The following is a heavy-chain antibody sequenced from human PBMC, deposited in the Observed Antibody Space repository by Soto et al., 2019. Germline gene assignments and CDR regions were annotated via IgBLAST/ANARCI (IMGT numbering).Heavy chain of an antibody. CDR3: ARKGDYGSGSYYTYFDY. V-gene: IGHV1-69*02. CDR2: IIPILGIA. CDR1: GGTFSSYT. Sequence: QVQLVHSGAEVKKPGSSVKVSCKASGGTFSSYTISWVRQAPGQGLEWMGRIIPILGIANYAQKFQGRVTITADKSTSTAYMELSSLRSEDTAVYYCARKGDYGSGSYYTYFDYWGQGTLVTVSS. D-gene: IGHD3-10*01. J-gene: IGHJ4*02.